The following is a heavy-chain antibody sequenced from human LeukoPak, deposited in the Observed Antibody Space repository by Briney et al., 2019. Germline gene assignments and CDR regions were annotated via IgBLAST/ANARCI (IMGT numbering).Heavy chain of an antibody. Sequence: SETLSLTCTVSGGSISSGDYYWSWIRQPPGKGLEWIGYIYYSGSTYYNPSLKSRVTISVDTSKNQFSLKLSSVTAADTAVYYCAILEMTTGYFDYWGQGTRVTVSS. D-gene: IGHD5-24*01. CDR1: GGSISSGDYY. J-gene: IGHJ4*02. V-gene: IGHV4-30-4*01. CDR3: AILEMTTGYFDY. CDR2: IYYSGST.